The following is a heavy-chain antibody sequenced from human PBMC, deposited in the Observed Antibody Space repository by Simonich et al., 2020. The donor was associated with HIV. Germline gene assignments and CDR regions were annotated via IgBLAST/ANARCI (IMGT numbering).Heavy chain of an antibody. CDR1: GGSLSGYY. V-gene: IGHV4-34*01. CDR3: ARADWESDLHWYFDL. CDR2: ISHSGST. Sequence: QVQLQQWGAGLLKPSETLSLTCAVYGGSLSGYYWSWIRQPPGKGLEWIGEISHSGSTNYNPSLKRRVTISVDTSKNQFSLNLTSVTAADTAVYYCARADWESDLHWYFDLWGRGTLVTVSS. J-gene: IGHJ2*01. D-gene: IGHD3-9*01.